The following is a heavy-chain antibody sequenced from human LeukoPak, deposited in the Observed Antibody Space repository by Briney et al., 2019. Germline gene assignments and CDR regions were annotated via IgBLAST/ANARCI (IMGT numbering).Heavy chain of an antibody. V-gene: IGHV1-2*02. CDR2: INPNSGGT. Sequence: GASVKVSCKASGYTFTGYYMHWVRQAPGQGLEWMGWINPNSGGTNYAQKFQGRVTMTRDTSISTAYMELSRLRSDDTVVYYCARDQVVVVPAAMNWFDPWGQGTLVTVSS. CDR3: ARDQVVVVPAAMNWFDP. CDR1: GYTFTGYY. D-gene: IGHD2-2*01. J-gene: IGHJ5*02.